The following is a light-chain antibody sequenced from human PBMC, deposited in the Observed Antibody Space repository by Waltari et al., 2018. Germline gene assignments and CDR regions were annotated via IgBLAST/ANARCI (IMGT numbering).Light chain of an antibody. CDR1: QSISSW. Sequence: DIQMTQSPSALSASVGDGVTITCRASQSISSWLAWYQQKPGQAPKLLVYKASSLESGVPARFSGSGSGTEFTLTISSLQPDDFATYYCQQYNSYSRTFGQGTKVEIK. V-gene: IGKV1-5*03. CDR2: KAS. J-gene: IGKJ1*01. CDR3: QQYNSYSRT.